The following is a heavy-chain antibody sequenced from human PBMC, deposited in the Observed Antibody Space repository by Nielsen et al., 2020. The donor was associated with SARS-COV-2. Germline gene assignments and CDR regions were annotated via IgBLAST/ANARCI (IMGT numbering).Heavy chain of an antibody. D-gene: IGHD5-12*01. V-gene: IGHV3-9*01. CDR2: ISWNSGSI. Sequence: SLKISCAASGFTFDDYAMHWVRQAPGKGLEWASGISWNSGSIGYADSVKGRFTISRDNAKNSLYLQMNSLRAEDTAVYYCAVPRGYSGYDYRFDYWGQGTLVTVSS. CDR1: GFTFDDYA. J-gene: IGHJ4*02. CDR3: AVPRGYSGYDYRFDY.